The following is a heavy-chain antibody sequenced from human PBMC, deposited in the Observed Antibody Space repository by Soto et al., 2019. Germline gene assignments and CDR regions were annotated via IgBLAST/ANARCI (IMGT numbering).Heavy chain of an antibody. D-gene: IGHD3-10*01. CDR3: ARDDEYSGNGMDV. CDR2: ILSDGSNR. CDR1: GFTFSNYG. V-gene: IGHV3-33*01. Sequence: QVQLVESGGGVVQPGRSLRLSCAASGFTFSNYGMHWVRQAPGKGLEWVAVILSDGSNRYHADSVKDRFTISRDNSKNTLYLQMTSLRAEATAVYYCARDDEYSGNGMDVWGQGTTVTVS. J-gene: IGHJ6*02.